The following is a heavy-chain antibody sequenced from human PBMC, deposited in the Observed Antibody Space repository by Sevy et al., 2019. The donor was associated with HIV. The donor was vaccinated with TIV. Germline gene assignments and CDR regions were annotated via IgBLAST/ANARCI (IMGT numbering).Heavy chain of an antibody. CDR3: ARDLSGSYGDAFDI. J-gene: IGHJ3*02. CDR1: GGSISSYY. CDR2: IYYSGST. D-gene: IGHD1-26*01. V-gene: IGHV4-59*01. Sequence: SETLSLTCIVSGGSISSYYWSWIRQPPGKGLEWIGYIYYSGSTNYNPSLKSRVTISVDTSKNQFSLKLSSVTAADTAVYYCARDLSGSYGDAFDIWGQGTMVTVSS.